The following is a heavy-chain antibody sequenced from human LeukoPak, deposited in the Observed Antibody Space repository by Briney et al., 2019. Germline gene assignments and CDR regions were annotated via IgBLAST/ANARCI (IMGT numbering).Heavy chain of an antibody. CDR3: ARVSGSYYKSLDY. CDR1: GGSISSYY. J-gene: IGHJ4*02. V-gene: IGHV4-59*01. D-gene: IGHD1-26*01. CDR2: IYYSGST. Sequence: SETLSLTCTVPGGSISSYYWSWIRQPPGKGLEWIGYIYYSGSTNYNPSLKSRVTISVDTSKNQFSLKLSSVTAADTAVYYCARVSGSYYKSLDYWGQGTLVTVSS.